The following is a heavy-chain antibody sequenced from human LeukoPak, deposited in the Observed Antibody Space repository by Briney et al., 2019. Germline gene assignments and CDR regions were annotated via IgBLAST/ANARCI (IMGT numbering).Heavy chain of an antibody. V-gene: IGHV4-59*01. CDR3: ARVRGYSYDSSDFDY. D-gene: IGHD5-18*01. Sequence: SETLSLTCTVSGDSISYYYWSWIRQPPGKGLEWIGKIYYSGNTNYNPSLKRRVTISVDTSNNQFSMKLSSVTAADTAVYYCARVRGYSYDSSDFDYWGQGTLVTVSS. J-gene: IGHJ4*02. CDR2: IYYSGNT. CDR1: GDSISYYY.